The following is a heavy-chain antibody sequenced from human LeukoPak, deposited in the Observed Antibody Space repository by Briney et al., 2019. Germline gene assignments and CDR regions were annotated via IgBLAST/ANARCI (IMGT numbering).Heavy chain of an antibody. J-gene: IGHJ6*02. CDR2: IRNKPNSYTT. CDR3: TGGRSDRGYYGFDV. CDR1: GFIFSDHY. V-gene: IGHV3-72*01. Sequence: GGSLRLSCAASGFIFSDHYMDWVRQAPGKGLEWVGRIRNKPNSYTTEYAASVTGRFTISRDDSKNSLYLQMNSLTIEDTAVYYCTGGRSDRGYYGFDVWGQGTTVIVSS.